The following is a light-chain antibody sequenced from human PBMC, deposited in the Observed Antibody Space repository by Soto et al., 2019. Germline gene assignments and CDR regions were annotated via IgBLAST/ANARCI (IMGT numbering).Light chain of an antibody. CDR3: MQNIQLPLT. V-gene: IGKV2D-29*02. J-gene: IGKJ4*01. CDR2: EVS. Sequence: DVVLTQTPLSLSVTPGQPASMSCKSNQSLVHTDGKTYLYWFLQRPGQSPQLLIYEVSNRFSGVPDRFSGSGSWTDFTLKISRVESDDVGVYYCMQNIQLPLTFGGVAKLYIK. CDR1: QSLVHTDGKTY.